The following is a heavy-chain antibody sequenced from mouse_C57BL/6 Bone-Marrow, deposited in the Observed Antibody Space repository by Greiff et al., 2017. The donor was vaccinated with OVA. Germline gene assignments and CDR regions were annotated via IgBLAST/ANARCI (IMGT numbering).Heavy chain of an antibody. D-gene: IGHD2-5*01. CDR1: GFTFSDYY. CDR3: ASPSTYYSNYAWFAY. V-gene: IGHV5-12*01. Sequence: EVMLVESGGGLVQPGGSLKLSCAASGFTFSDYYMYWVRQTPEKRLEWVAYISNGGGSTYYPDTVKGRFTISRDNAKNSLYLQMSRLKSEDTAMYYCASPSTYYSNYAWFAYWGQGTLVTVSA. J-gene: IGHJ3*01. CDR2: ISNGGGST.